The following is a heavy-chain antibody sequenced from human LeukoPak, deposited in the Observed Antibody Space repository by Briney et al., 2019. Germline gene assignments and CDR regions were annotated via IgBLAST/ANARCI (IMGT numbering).Heavy chain of an antibody. CDR1: GFTFSSYS. Sequence: GGSLRLSCAASGFTFSSYSMHWVRQAPGKGLEWLAVILYDGSMQYYAESMKGRLNISRDNSRNIVYMQMSSLRPEDTAVYYCARDPRGPTTYDSSARDSLDYWGQGTLVTVSS. CDR3: ARDPRGPTTYDSSARDSLDY. CDR2: ILYDGSMQ. J-gene: IGHJ4*02. V-gene: IGHV3-30*03. D-gene: IGHD3-22*01.